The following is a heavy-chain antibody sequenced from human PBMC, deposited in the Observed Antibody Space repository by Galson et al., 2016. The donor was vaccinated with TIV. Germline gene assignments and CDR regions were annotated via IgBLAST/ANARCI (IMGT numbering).Heavy chain of an antibody. V-gene: IGHV1-3*01. CDR1: EYTFENYA. CDR2: VNVGTGDT. J-gene: IGHJ4*01. CDR3: ARSDAISGYYYHFDY. Sequence: SVKVSCKASEYTFENYAIQWVRQAPGQRLEWMAWVNVGTGDTRYSQKFQGAVTVTSDTSASTAYMKLSSLRSEDTAVYYCARSDAISGYYYHFDYWGHGTLVTVSS. D-gene: IGHD3-22*01.